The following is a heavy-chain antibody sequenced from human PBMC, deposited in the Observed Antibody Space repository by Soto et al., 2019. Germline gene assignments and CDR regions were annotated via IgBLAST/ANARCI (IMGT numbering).Heavy chain of an antibody. CDR2: MYPGTSDI. D-gene: IGHD2-21*02. CDR1: GYKFSNLW. Sequence: PGESLKISCEGSGYKFSNLWIAWVRQMPGKGLECMGIMYPGTSDIRYHPSFQGHVTISADNSVSTAYLQWSSLKASDTARYYCATQRDFYYGFDLWGQGTAVTVSS. J-gene: IGHJ6*02. CDR3: ATQRDFYYGFDL. V-gene: IGHV5-51*01.